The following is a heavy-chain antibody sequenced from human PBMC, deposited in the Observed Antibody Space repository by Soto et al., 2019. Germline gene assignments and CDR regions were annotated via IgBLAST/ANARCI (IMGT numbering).Heavy chain of an antibody. CDR2: IKQDGSEK. CDR1: GFTFSSYW. V-gene: IGHV3-7*01. J-gene: IGHJ3*02. Sequence: GGSLRLSCAASGFTFSSYWMSWVRQAPGKGLEWVANIKQDGSEKYYVDSVKGRFTISRDNAKNSLYLQMNSLRAEYTAVYYCARETWFGELDGAFDIWGQGTMVTVSS. CDR3: ARETWFGELDGAFDI. D-gene: IGHD3-10*01.